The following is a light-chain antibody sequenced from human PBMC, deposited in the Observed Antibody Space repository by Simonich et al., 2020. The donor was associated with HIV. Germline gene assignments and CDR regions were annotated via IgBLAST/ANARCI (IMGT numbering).Light chain of an antibody. CDR1: QSVLYSSNNKNN. J-gene: IGKJ3*01. V-gene: IGKV4-1*01. Sequence: DIVLTQSPDSLAVSLGERATINCKSSQSVLYSSNNKNNLAWYQQKPGQPPKLLVYGASIRESGVPDRFSGSGSGTDFTLTISSLQAEDVAVYYCQQYYSSPFTFGPGTKVDIK. CDR2: GAS. CDR3: QQYYSSPFT.